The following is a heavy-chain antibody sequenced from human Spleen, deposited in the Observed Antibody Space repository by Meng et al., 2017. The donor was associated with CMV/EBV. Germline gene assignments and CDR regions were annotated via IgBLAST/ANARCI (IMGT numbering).Heavy chain of an antibody. Sequence: GESLKISCAASGFTFISYSMNWVRQAPGKGLEWVSSISSGSDYIYYADSLEGRFTISRDNAKMSLYLQMNSLRVEDTAVYYCARSYRTIGRRLVGMDVWGQGTMVTVSS. CDR1: GFTFISYS. CDR2: ISSGSDYI. D-gene: IGHD6-19*01. CDR3: ARSYRTIGRRLVGMDV. V-gene: IGHV3-21*01. J-gene: IGHJ6*02.